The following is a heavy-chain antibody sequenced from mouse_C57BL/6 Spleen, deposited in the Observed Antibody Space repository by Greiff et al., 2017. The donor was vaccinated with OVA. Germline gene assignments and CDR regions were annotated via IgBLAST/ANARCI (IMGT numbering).Heavy chain of an antibody. CDR3: ARHERDYYGSSSHFDY. CDR1: GYTFTEYT. Sequence: QVQLKESGAELVKPGASVKLSCKASGYTFTEYTIHWVKQRSGQGLEWIGWFYPGSGSIKYNEKFKDKATLTADKSSSTVYMELSRLTSEDSAVYFCARHERDYYGSSSHFDYWGQGTTLTVSS. D-gene: IGHD1-1*01. CDR2: FYPGSGSI. V-gene: IGHV1-62-2*01. J-gene: IGHJ2*01.